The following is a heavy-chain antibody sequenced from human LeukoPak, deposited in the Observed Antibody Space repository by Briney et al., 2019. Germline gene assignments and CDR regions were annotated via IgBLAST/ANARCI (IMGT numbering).Heavy chain of an antibody. CDR1: GFTFNIYA. V-gene: IGHV3-30*04. Sequence: GGSLRLSCAASGFTFNIYAMHWVRQAPGKGLGWVAVMSYDGSNKYYADSVKGRFTISRDNSKTTLYLQMNSLRAEDTAIYYCAREGQPLSRNSWFDPWGQGALVTVSS. D-gene: IGHD6-13*01. J-gene: IGHJ5*02. CDR2: MSYDGSNK. CDR3: AREGQPLSRNSWFDP.